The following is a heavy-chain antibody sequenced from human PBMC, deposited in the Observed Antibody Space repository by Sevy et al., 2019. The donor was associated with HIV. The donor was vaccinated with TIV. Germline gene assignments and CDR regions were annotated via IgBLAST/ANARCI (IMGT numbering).Heavy chain of an antibody. CDR1: GGSVTSGDYS. D-gene: IGHD6-19*01. CDR2: IYNSEQT. CDR3: AQWLAASALFHH. Sequence: SETLSLTCTVSGGSVTSGDYSWGWFRQSPGKGLEWIGCIYNSEQTYYNPSLKSRVAISVDASQNLFSLKLTSGTAADTAVYYCAQWLAASALFHHWGQGTLVTVSS. V-gene: IGHV4-39*02. J-gene: IGHJ4*02.